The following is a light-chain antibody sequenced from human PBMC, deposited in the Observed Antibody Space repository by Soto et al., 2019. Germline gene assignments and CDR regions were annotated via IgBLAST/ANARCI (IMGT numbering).Light chain of an antibody. J-gene: IGKJ1*01. Sequence: DIMMTQSPLSLPVTPGEPASISCRSSQSLLHSNGYNYLDWYLQKPGQSPQLLTYLGSNRASGVPDRFSGSVSGTDFTLKISRVEAEDVGVYCCMQALQTPWTFGQGTKVDIK. CDR1: QSLLHSNGYNY. CDR2: LGS. V-gene: IGKV2-28*01. CDR3: MQALQTPWT.